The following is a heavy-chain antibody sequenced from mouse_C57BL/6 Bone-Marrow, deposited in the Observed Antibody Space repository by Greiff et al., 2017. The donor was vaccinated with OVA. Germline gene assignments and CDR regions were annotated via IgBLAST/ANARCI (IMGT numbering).Heavy chain of an antibody. CDR3: ARHGDYGSFFDY. CDR2: ISSGGSYT. D-gene: IGHD1-1*01. V-gene: IGHV5-6*01. J-gene: IGHJ2*01. Sequence: VKLVESGGDLVKPGGSLKLSCAASGFTFSSYGMSWVRQTPDKRLEWVATISSGGSYTYYPDSVKGRFTISRDNAKNTLYLQMSSLKSEDTAVYYCARHGDYGSFFDYWGQGTTLTVSS. CDR1: GFTFSSYG.